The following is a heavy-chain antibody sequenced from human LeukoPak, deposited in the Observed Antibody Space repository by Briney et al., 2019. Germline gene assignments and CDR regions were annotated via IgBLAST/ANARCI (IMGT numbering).Heavy chain of an antibody. CDR3: AREDIVVVVAAIFDY. CDR2: INHSGST. V-gene: IGHV4-34*01. Sequence: PSETLSLTCAVYGGSFSGYYWSWIRQPPGKGLEWIGEINHSGSTNYNPSLKSRVTISVDTSKNQFSLKLSSVTAADTAVYYCAREDIVVVVAAIFDYWGQGTLVTVSS. J-gene: IGHJ4*02. CDR1: GGSFSGYY. D-gene: IGHD2-15*01.